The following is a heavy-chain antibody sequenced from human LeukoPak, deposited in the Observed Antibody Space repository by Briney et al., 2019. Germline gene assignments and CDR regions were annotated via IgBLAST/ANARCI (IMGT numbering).Heavy chain of an antibody. CDR1: GYTFNTYG. CDR2: ISPYNGNT. D-gene: IGHD1-7*01. CDR3: ARDPSWENYVQYYFDY. J-gene: IGHJ4*02. Sequence: GASVKVSCKASGYTFNTYGITWVRQAPGQGLEWMGWISPYNGNTNYAQKFQGRVTMTRDTSISTAYMELSRLRSDDTAVYYCARDPSWENYVQYYFDYWGQGTLVTVSS. V-gene: IGHV1-18*01.